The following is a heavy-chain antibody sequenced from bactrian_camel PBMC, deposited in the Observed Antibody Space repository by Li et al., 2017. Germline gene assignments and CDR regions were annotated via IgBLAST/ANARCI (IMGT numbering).Heavy chain of an antibody. CDR1: GFTYSNHC. CDR3: ATDLQADDGVAFHY. V-gene: IGHV3S10*01. CDR2: IDSDGST. Sequence: LVESGGGLVQPGGSLRLSCAASGFTYSNHCMRWFRHAPGKEREGVAAIDSDGSTNYADSVKGRFTVSRDSANTVYLQMSDLKSEGTALYYCATDLQADDGVAFHYWGQGTQVTVS. D-gene: IGHD5*01. J-gene: IGHJ4*01.